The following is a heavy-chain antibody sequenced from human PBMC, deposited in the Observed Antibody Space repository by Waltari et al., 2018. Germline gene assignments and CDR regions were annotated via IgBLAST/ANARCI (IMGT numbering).Heavy chain of an antibody. CDR3: ARGHWGDFND. D-gene: IGHD7-27*01. V-gene: IGHV4-59*12. Sequence: QLQLQESGPGLVKPSETLSVTCAVSGGSISSSYWSWIRQAPGKRLEWIGYIYGSGSTTNCIPSLKSRVTLSVDTSKNLLSLRLSSVTAADTAVYYCARGHWGDFNDWGLGVLVTVSS. CDR1: GGSISSSY. CDR2: IYGSGSTT. J-gene: IGHJ4*02.